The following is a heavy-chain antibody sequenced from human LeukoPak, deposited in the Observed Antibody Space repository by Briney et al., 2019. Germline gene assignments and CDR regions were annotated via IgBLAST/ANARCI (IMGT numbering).Heavy chain of an antibody. D-gene: IGHD3-22*01. Sequence: ASVKVSCKASGYTFTGYYMHWVRQAPGQGLEWMGWINPNSGGTNYAQKFQGWVTMTRDTSISTAYMELSRLRSADTAVYYCARGYYDSSGYYDEEYYFDYWGQGTLVTVSS. CDR1: GYTFTGYY. J-gene: IGHJ4*02. CDR3: ARGYYDSSGYYDEEYYFDY. V-gene: IGHV1-2*04. CDR2: INPNSGGT.